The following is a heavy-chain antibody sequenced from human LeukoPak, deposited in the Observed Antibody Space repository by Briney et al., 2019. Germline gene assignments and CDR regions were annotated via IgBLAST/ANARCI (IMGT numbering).Heavy chain of an antibody. D-gene: IGHD3-10*01. J-gene: IGHJ5*02. CDR2: VYYSGST. Sequence: SETLSLTCTVSGGSIGSSYRYWGWIRQPPGKGLEWIGSVYYSGSTYYNQSLKSRVTISADTSKNHFSLNLSSVTAADTALYYCARHGGEVSGFDPWGQGTLVTVSS. V-gene: IGHV4-39*01. CDR3: ARHGGEVSGFDP. CDR1: GGSIGSSYRY.